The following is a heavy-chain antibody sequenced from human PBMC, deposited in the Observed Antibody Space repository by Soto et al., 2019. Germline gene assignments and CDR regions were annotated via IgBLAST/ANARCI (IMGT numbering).Heavy chain of an antibody. Sequence: GGSLRLSCAASGFTFSSYAMHRVRQAPGKGLEWVAVISYDGSNKYYADSVKGRFTISRDNSKNTLYLQMNSLRAEDTAVYYCARGKWELTNGMDVWGQGTTVTVSS. V-gene: IGHV3-30-3*01. J-gene: IGHJ6*02. CDR3: ARGKWELTNGMDV. D-gene: IGHD1-26*01. CDR2: ISYDGSNK. CDR1: GFTFSSYA.